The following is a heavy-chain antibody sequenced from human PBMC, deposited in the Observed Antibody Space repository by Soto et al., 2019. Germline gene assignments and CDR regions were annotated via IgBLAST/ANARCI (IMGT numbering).Heavy chain of an antibody. CDR2: ISAYNGNT. Sequence: GXSVKLACKASGYSFTSYGIIWVRQAPGQGLEWMGWISAYNGNTNYAQKLQGRVTMTTDTSTSTAYMELRSLRSDDTAVYYCARDGIVVVPAAIGWFDPWGQGTLVTVSS. V-gene: IGHV1-18*04. CDR1: GYSFTSYG. CDR3: ARDGIVVVPAAIGWFDP. D-gene: IGHD2-2*01. J-gene: IGHJ5*02.